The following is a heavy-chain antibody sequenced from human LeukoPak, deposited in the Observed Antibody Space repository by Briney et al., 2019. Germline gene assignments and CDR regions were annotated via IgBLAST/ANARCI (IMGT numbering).Heavy chain of an antibody. CDR3: ASFYYGSGIDY. V-gene: IGHV1-69*04. J-gene: IGHJ4*02. CDR2: IIPILGIA. Sequence: SVKVSCKASGGTFSSYAISWVRQAPGQGLEWMGRIIPILGIANYAQKFQGRVTITADESTSTAYMELSSLRSEDTAMYYCASFYYGSGIDYWGQGTLVTVSS. D-gene: IGHD3-10*01. CDR1: GGTFSSYA.